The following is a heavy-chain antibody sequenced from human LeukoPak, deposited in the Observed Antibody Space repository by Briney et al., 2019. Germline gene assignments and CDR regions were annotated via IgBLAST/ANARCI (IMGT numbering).Heavy chain of an antibody. CDR1: GFTFNSYW. CDR2: IKKDGSEK. Sequence: GGSLRLSCAASGFTFNSYWMSWVRQAPGKGLEWVANIKKDGSEKNYVDSVKGRFTISRDNAKNSLYLQMDSLRAEDTAGYYCARFISLGAWGQGTLVTVSS. CDR3: ARFISLGA. D-gene: IGHD3-16*01. J-gene: IGHJ5*02. V-gene: IGHV3-7*01.